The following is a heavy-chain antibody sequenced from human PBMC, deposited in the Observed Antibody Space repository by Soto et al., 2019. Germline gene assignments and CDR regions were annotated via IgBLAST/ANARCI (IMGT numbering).Heavy chain of an antibody. D-gene: IGHD3-3*01. CDR3: ARSFKGDFWDY. J-gene: IGHJ4*02. CDR1: GDSISGYY. CDR2: IYYSGGT. Sequence: PSEALSLTCTVSGDSISGYYWSWIRQPPGKGLEYIGYIYYSGGTNYNPSLMSRLTISIDTSKNQFSLKLNSVTAADTAVYYCARSFKGDFWDYWGQGTLVTVSS. V-gene: IGHV4-59*08.